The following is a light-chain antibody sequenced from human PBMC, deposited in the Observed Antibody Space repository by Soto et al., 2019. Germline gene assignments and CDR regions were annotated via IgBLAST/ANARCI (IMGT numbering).Light chain of an antibody. CDR1: SSDVGGYNY. V-gene: IGLV2-11*01. CDR2: TVT. J-gene: IGLJ1*01. Sequence: QSALTQPRSVSGSPGQSVTISCTGTSSDVGGYNYVSWYQQHPGKAPKLMIYTVTKRPSGVPDRFSGSTSDNTASLTISGLQADDEADYYCCSYAGSSSYVSGTATKLTVL. CDR3: CSYAGSSSYV.